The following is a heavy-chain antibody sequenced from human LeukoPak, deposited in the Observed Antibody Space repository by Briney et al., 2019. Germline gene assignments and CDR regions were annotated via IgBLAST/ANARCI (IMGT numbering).Heavy chain of an antibody. CDR2: MYYSGST. J-gene: IGHJ6*02. Sequence: PGGSLRLSCAASGFTFSDYYMSWIRQAPGKGLEWIGSMYYSGSTYYNPSLKSRVTISVDTSKNQFSLKLSSVTAADTAVYYCARHGVGDILTGATPYYYYGMDVWGQGTTVTVSS. D-gene: IGHD3-9*01. CDR1: GFTFSDYY. V-gene: IGHV4-38-2*01. CDR3: ARHGVGDILTGATPYYYYGMDV.